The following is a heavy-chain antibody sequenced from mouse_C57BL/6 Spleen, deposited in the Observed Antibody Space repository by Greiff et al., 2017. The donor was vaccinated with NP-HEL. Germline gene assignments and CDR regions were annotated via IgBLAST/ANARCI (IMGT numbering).Heavy chain of an antibody. CDR2: IDPENGDT. Sequence: EVQLQQSGAELVRPGASVKLSCTASGFNIKDDYMHWVKQRPEQGLEWIGWIDPENGDTEYASKLQGKATITADTSSNTAYLQLSSLTSADTAVYYCTTASSGHVDAMGYWGQGTSVTVSS. D-gene: IGHD3-2*02. V-gene: IGHV14-4*01. CDR1: GFNIKDDY. CDR3: TTASSGHVDAMGY. J-gene: IGHJ4*01.